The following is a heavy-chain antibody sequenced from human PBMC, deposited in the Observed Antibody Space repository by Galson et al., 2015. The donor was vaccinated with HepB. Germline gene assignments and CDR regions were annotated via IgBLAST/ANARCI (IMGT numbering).Heavy chain of an antibody. V-gene: IGHV3-23*01. J-gene: IGHJ4*02. CDR1: GFTFSSYA. CDR2: ISSSSSTT. D-gene: IGHD1-26*01. Sequence: SLRLSCAASGFTFSSYAMSWVRQAPGKGLEWVSGISSSSSTTYYADSVKGRFAISRDNSKNTLYLQMNSLRAEDTALYYCAKASLRPSGTYYGYDCDFCGQGTPVTVSS. CDR3: AKASLRPSGTYYGYDCDF.